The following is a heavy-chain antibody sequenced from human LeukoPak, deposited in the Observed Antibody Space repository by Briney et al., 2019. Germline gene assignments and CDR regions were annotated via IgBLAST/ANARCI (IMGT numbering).Heavy chain of an antibody. CDR2: IRYDGSNK. Sequence: GGSLRLSCAAPGFTFSSYGMHWVRQAPGKGLEWVAFIRYDGSNKYYADSVKGRFTISRDNSKNTLYLQMNSLRAEDTAVYYCAKDGVAYCGGDCYSDYWGQGTLVTVSS. J-gene: IGHJ4*02. V-gene: IGHV3-30*02. D-gene: IGHD2-21*01. CDR1: GFTFSSYG. CDR3: AKDGVAYCGGDCYSDY.